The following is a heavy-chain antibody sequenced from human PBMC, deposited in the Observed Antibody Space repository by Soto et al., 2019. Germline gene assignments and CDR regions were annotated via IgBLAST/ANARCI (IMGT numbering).Heavy chain of an antibody. Sequence: GGSLRLSCAASGFTFISYAMSWVRQAPGKGLEWVSAISGSGGSTYYADSVKGRFTISRDNSKNTLYLQMNSLRAEDTAVYYCAKDPLAVNGPTWYYFDYWGQGTLVTVSS. V-gene: IGHV3-23*01. D-gene: IGHD2-21*01. J-gene: IGHJ4*02. CDR1: GFTFISYA. CDR3: AKDPLAVNGPTWYYFDY. CDR2: ISGSGGST.